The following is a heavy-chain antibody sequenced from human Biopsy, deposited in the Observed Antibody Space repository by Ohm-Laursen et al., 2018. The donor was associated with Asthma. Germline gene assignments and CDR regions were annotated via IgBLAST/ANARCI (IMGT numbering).Heavy chain of an antibody. CDR1: GYSFTNYW. V-gene: IGHV5-10-1*01. Sequence: ESLKISCKGSGYSFTNYWISWVRQTPGKGLEWMGRIDPSDSYTNYSPSFEGHVTISTDKSITTGYLQWSSLKASDTAMYYCARYLLTGPNDAFNIWGQGTMVTVSS. CDR3: ARYLLTGPNDAFNI. CDR2: IDPSDSYT. J-gene: IGHJ3*02.